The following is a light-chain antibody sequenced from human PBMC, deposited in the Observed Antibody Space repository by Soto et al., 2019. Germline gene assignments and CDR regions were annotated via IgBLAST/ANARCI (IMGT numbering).Light chain of an antibody. CDR3: QVWDSSSDHVV. CDR1: NIGSKS. J-gene: IGLJ2*01. V-gene: IGLV3-21*04. Sequence: SSELTQPPSVSVAPGKTARITCGGNNIGSKSVHWYQQKPGRAPVLVIYYDSDRPSGIPERFSGSNSENTATLTINRVEAGDEADYYCQVWDSSSDHVVFGGGAKLTVL. CDR2: YDS.